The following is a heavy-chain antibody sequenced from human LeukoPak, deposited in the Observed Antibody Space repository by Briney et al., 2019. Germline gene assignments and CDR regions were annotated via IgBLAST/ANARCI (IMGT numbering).Heavy chain of an antibody. V-gene: IGHV4-34*01. CDR2: INHSGST. Sequence: PSETLSLTCAVYGGSFSGYYWSWIRQPPGKGLEWIGEINHSGSTNYNPSLKSRVTISVDTSKNQFSLKLSSVTAADTAVYYCARRGYCSSTSCPRSIAARRAFDIWGQGTMVTVSS. CDR1: GGSFSGYY. J-gene: IGHJ3*02. D-gene: IGHD2-2*01. CDR3: ARRGYCSSTSCPRSIAARRAFDI.